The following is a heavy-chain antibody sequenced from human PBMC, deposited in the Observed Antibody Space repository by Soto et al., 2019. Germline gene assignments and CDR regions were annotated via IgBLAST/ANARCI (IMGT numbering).Heavy chain of an antibody. CDR3: AKGVDGYGYGMDV. V-gene: IGHV4-31*11. CDR1: GGSISSGGYY. CDR2: IYYSGSA. J-gene: IGHJ6*02. Sequence: SETLSLTCAVSGGSISSGGYYWSWIRQHPGKGLEWIGYIYYSGSAYYNPSLKSRVTISVDTSKNQFSLKLSSVTVADTAVYYCAKGVDGYGYGMDVWGQGTTVTVSS. D-gene: IGHD5-12*01.